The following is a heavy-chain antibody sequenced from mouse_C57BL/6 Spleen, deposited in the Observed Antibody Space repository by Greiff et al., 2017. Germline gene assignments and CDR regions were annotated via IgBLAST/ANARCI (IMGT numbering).Heavy chain of an antibody. CDR1: GFTFSSYG. CDR3: ARHGGSSAFDY. Sequence: EVQLVESGGDLVKPGGSLKLSCAASGFTFSSYGMSWVRQTPDKRLEWVATISSGGSYTYYPDSVKGRFTVTRNNAKNTLYLQMSSLKSEDTAMYYWARHGGSSAFDYWGQGTTLTVSS. D-gene: IGHD1-1*01. J-gene: IGHJ2*01. CDR2: ISSGGSYT. V-gene: IGHV5-6*01.